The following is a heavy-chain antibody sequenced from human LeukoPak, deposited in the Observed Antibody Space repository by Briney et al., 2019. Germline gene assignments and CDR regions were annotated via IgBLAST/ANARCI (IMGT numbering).Heavy chain of an antibody. D-gene: IGHD3-10*01. J-gene: IGHJ4*02. V-gene: IGHV4-61*02. Sequence: PSQTLSLTCTVSGGSISSGSYYWSWIRQPAGKGLEWIGRIYTSGSTNYNPSLKSRVTISVDTSKNQFSLKLSSVTAADTAVYYCAGTMVRGVIWSWGQGTLVTVSS. CDR2: IYTSGST. CDR3: AGTMVRGVIWS. CDR1: GGSISSGSYY.